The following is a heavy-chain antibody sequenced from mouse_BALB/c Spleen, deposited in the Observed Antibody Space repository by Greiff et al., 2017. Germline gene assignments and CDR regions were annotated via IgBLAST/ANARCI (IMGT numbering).Heavy chain of an antibody. CDR2: ISNGGGST. J-gene: IGHJ3*01. Sequence: EVKLVESGGGLVQPGGSLKLSCAASGFTFSSYTMSWVRQTPEKGLEWVAYISNGGGSTYYPDTVKGRFTISSDNAKNTLYLQMSSLKSEDTAMYYCARHTLDGYYGTFAYWGQGTLVTVSA. V-gene: IGHV5-12-2*01. CDR3: ARHTLDGYYGTFAY. D-gene: IGHD2-3*01. CDR1: GFTFSSYT.